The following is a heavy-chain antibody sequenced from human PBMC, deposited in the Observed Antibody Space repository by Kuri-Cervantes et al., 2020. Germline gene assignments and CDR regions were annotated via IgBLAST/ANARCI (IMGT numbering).Heavy chain of an antibody. D-gene: IGHD2-2*02. CDR2: ISYDGSNK. CDR1: GFTFSSYG. Sequence: GESLKISCAASGFTFSSYGMHWVRQAPGKGLEWVAVISYDGSNKYYADSVKGRFTISRDNSKNTLYLQMNSLRAEDTAVYYCAKGLLYCSTTSCYTVYYYYYGMDVWGQGTTVTRLL. J-gene: IGHJ6*02. V-gene: IGHV3-30*18. CDR3: AKGLLYCSTTSCYTVYYYYYGMDV.